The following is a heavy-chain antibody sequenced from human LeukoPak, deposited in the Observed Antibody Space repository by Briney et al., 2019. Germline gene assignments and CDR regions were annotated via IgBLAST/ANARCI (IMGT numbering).Heavy chain of an antibody. V-gene: IGHV3-74*01. Sequence: GGALRLSCAASGFSFSSYWMHWVRQAPGKGLVWVSRINTDGSTTTYADSVKGRFTISRDTAKNTLYLQMNSLRAEATAVYYCARVAGGTTFDYWGQGALVTVSS. CDR3: ARVAGGTTFDY. J-gene: IGHJ4*02. CDR2: INTDGSTT. D-gene: IGHD6-13*01. CDR1: GFSFSSYW.